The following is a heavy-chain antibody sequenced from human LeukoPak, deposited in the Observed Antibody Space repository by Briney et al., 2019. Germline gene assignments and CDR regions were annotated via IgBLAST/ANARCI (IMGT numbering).Heavy chain of an antibody. V-gene: IGHV3-30-3*01. CDR2: ISYDGSNK. CDR3: ARDHASLY. J-gene: IGHJ4*02. CDR1: GFTFSSYA. Sequence: GGSLRLSCAASGFTFSSYAMHWVRQVPGKGLEWVAVISYDGSNKYYADSVKGRFTISRDNSKNTLYLQMNSLRAEDTAVYYCARDHASLYWGQGTLVTVSS.